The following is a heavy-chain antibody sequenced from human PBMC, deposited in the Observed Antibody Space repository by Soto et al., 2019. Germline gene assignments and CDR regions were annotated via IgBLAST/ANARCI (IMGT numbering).Heavy chain of an antibody. CDR1: GFTFSSYG. D-gene: IGHD6-19*01. J-gene: IGHJ4*02. CDR3: AKGGGQQWLAYFDY. CDR2: ISYDGSNK. Sequence: ESGGGVVQPGRSLRLSCAASGFTFSSYGMHWVRQAPGKGLEWVAVISYDGSNKYYADSVKGRFTISRDNSKNTLYLQMNSLRAEDTAVYYCAKGGGQQWLAYFDYWGQGTLVTVSS. V-gene: IGHV3-30*18.